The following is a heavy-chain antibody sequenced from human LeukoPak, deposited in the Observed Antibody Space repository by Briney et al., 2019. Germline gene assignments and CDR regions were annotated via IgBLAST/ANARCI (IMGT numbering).Heavy chain of an antibody. D-gene: IGHD2-15*01. Sequence: SETLSLTCTVSGGSVSDNYWSWIRQPPGKGLEWIAYVYQSNIANYNPSLSGRGTIPLDTSKNQVSLKLRSVTPADTAIYYCTKNAGRGRPSDLWGRGTLVTVFS. CDR2: VYQSNIA. J-gene: IGHJ4*02. V-gene: IGHV4-59*02. CDR1: GGSVSDNY. CDR3: TKNAGRGRPSDL.